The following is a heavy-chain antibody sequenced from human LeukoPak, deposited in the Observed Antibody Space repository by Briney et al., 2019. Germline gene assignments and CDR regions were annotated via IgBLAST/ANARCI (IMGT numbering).Heavy chain of an antibody. CDR1: GFTFSSYS. CDR3: SRDCSSTSCRIRGFDY. Sequence: TGGSLRLSCAASGFTFSSYSMNWVRQAPGKGLEWVSSISSSSSYIYYADSVKGRFTISRDNAKNSLYLQMNSLRAEDTAVYYCSRDCSSTSCRIRGFDYWGQGTLVTVSS. CDR2: ISSSSSYI. D-gene: IGHD2-2*01. V-gene: IGHV3-21*01. J-gene: IGHJ4*02.